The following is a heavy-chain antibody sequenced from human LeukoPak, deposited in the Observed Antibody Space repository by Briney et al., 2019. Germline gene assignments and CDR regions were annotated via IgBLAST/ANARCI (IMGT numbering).Heavy chain of an antibody. CDR1: GGTFSSYA. CDR3: ARDEGSGSYFYY. Sequence: GASVKVSCKASGGTFSSYAISWVRQAPAQGLEWMGGIIPKFDTANYAQKFQGRVTITADESTSTAYLELSSLGSEDTAVYYCARDEGSGSYFYYWGQGTLVTVSS. J-gene: IGHJ4*02. D-gene: IGHD1-26*01. V-gene: IGHV1-69*13. CDR2: IIPKFDTA.